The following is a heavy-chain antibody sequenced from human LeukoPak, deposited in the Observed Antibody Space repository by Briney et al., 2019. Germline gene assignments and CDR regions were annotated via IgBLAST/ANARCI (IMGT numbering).Heavy chain of an antibody. D-gene: IGHD3-10*01. Sequence: SETLSLTCAVYGVSFSGYYWSWLRQPPGKGLEWFGEINHSGSTKYNPSLKSRVTISVDTSKNQFSLKLSSVTAADTAVYYCARGRGMVRGVGWFDPWGQGTLVTVSS. CDR1: GVSFSGYY. CDR2: INHSGST. CDR3: ARGRGMVRGVGWFDP. J-gene: IGHJ5*02. V-gene: IGHV4-34*01.